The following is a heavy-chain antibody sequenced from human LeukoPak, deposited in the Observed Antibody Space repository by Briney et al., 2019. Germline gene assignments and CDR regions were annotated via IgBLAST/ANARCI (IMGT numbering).Heavy chain of an antibody. J-gene: IGHJ4*02. CDR1: GFTFGNSA. CDR2: ISAGGSDT. D-gene: IGHD1-7*01. Sequence: GGSLRLSCAASGFTFGNSAMTWVRQAPGKRLEWVSAISAGGSDTIYTDSVKDRFTISRDNSKNTLYLQMNSLRAEDTAVYYCAKGGNSAPLDYWGQGTLVTVSS. V-gene: IGHV3-23*01. CDR3: AKGGNSAPLDY.